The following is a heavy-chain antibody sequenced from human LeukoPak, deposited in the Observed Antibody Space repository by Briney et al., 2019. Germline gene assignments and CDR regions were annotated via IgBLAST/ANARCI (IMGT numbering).Heavy chain of an antibody. V-gene: IGHV4-34*01. CDR3: ARDGDYYGSGSYYALYYYGMDV. D-gene: IGHD3-10*01. Sequence: PSETLSLTCAVYGGSFSGYYWSWIRQPPGKGLEWIGEINHSGSTNYNPSLKSRVTISVDTSKNQFSLKLSSVTAADTAVYYCARDGDYYGSGSYYALYYYGMDVWGQGTTVTVSS. CDR2: INHSGST. CDR1: GGSFSGYY. J-gene: IGHJ6*02.